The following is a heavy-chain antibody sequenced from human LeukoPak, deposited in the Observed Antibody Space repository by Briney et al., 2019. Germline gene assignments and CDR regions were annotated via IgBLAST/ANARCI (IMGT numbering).Heavy chain of an antibody. J-gene: IGHJ4*02. CDR2: ISGSGGST. CDR1: GFTFSSYA. Sequence: PGGSLRLSCAASGFTFSSYAMSWVRQAPGKGLEWVSAISGSGGSTYYADSVKGRFTISRDNSKNTLYLQMNSLRAEDTAVYYCAKDSARYSSGWYDYWGQGTLVTVSS. D-gene: IGHD6-19*01. V-gene: IGHV3-23*01. CDR3: AKDSARYSSGWYDY.